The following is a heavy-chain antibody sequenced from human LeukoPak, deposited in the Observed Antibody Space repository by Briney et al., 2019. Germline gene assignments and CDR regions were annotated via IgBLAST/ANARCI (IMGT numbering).Heavy chain of an antibody. D-gene: IGHD4-11*01. CDR1: GFTFSDYY. Sequence: GGSLRLSCAASGFTFSDYYMNWVRQAPGKGLEWVANIKQDESEKYYVDSVKGRFTISRDNAKNSVYLQMNSLRAEDTAVYYCARAAVTVTTGHNAFDIWGQGTMVTVSS. CDR3: ARAAVTVTTGHNAFDI. V-gene: IGHV3-7*01. J-gene: IGHJ3*02. CDR2: IKQDESEK.